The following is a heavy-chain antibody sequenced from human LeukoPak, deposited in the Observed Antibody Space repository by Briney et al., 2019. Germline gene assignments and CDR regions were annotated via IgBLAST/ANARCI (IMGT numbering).Heavy chain of an antibody. D-gene: IGHD6-19*01. CDR2: INQDGSEK. Sequence: QPGGSLRLSCAASGFTFSSYAMSWVRQAPGKGLEWVANINQDGSEKYYVDSVKGRFIISRDNAQNSLYLQMNSLRAEDTAVYYCARPAGGWSIDSWGQGTLVTVSS. V-gene: IGHV3-7*01. CDR3: ARPAGGWSIDS. CDR1: GFTFSSYA. J-gene: IGHJ4*02.